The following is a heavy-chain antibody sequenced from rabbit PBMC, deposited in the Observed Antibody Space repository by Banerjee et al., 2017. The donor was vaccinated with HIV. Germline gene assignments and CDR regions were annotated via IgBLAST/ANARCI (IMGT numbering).Heavy chain of an antibody. Sequence: EPLEESGGGLVQPEGSLTLTCKASGFDFSSNAICWVRQAPGKGLEWIACIYDGSSGSTYYTSWVKGRFTISKTSLTTRTLQMTSLTRAATPSHSCTRDPPAMGDGPRSSDLWGPGTLVTVS. CDR1: GFDFSSNA. J-gene: IGHJ4*01. D-gene: IGHD5-1*01. CDR3: TRDPPAMGDGPRSSDL. CDR2: IYDGSSGST. V-gene: IGHV1S45*01.